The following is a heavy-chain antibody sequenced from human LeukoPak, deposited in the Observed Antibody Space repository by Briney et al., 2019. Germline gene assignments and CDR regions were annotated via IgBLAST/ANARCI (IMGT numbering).Heavy chain of an antibody. V-gene: IGHV4-34*01. D-gene: IGHD3-10*01. J-gene: IGHJ4*02. CDR2: INLRGST. CDR1: GGSFNDYY. CDR3: ARVGSYTVPD. Sequence: SETLSLTCAVYGGSFNDYYWNWIRQPPGKGLEWIGEINLRGSTTYNPSLKSRVTISVDTSKNQFSLKLTSVTAADTAVYYCARVGSYTVPDWGQGTLVTVSS.